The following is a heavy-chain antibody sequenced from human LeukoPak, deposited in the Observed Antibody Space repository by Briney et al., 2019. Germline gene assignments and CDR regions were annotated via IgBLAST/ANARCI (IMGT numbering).Heavy chain of an antibody. CDR1: GFTFSSYN. Sequence: GGSLRLSCAASGFTFSSYNMNWVRQAPGRGLEWVSSISSSSYIYYADSLKGRFTISRDNAKNSLYLQMNSLRAEDTAVYYCARKSVAVAGPLDYWGQGTLVTVSS. J-gene: IGHJ4*02. CDR3: ARKSVAVAGPLDY. D-gene: IGHD6-19*01. CDR2: ISSSSYI. V-gene: IGHV3-21*01.